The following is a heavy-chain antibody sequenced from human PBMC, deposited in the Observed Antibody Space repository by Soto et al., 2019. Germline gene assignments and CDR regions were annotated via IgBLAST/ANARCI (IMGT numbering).Heavy chain of an antibody. CDR3: ARDLALAGKY. CDR2: ISSTSSYT. Sequence: AESLSLSCAVSGFTFSSYAMSWVRQAPWKGLEWGAAISSTSSYTHYSDSGKGRFTISRDNANISLFLQMNSLIAEDTVTYYCARDLALAGKYLGQGVLVTGSS. J-gene: IGHJ4*02. D-gene: IGHD6-19*01. V-gene: IGHV3-21*01. CDR1: GFTFSSYA.